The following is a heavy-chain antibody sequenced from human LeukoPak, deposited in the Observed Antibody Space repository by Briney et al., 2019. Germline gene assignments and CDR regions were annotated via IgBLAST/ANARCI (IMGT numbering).Heavy chain of an antibody. V-gene: IGHV3-13*01. CDR2: IGPAGDT. D-gene: IGHD2-15*01. CDR1: GFTFSTFD. CDR3: VRDICNAGRCYLELEN. Sequence: PGGSLRLSCAASGFTFSTFDLHWVRQVTGKSLEWVSGIGPAGDTYYSGSVKGRFTISRENAKTSLYLQMNRLTAGDTAIYYCVRDICNAGRCYLELENWGQGTLVTVAS. J-gene: IGHJ4*02.